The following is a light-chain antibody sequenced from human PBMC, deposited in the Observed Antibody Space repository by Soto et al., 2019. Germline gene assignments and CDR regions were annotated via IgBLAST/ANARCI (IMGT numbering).Light chain of an antibody. J-gene: IGKJ4*02. CDR3: QQRSAWPLT. V-gene: IGKV3-11*01. CDR1: QSISSY. CDR2: DAS. Sequence: EIVLTQSPATLSLSPGERATLSCRASQSISSYLAWFQQKPGKAPRLLISDASSRATGIPARFSGSGSGTDFTLTISSLEPEDFAVYYCQQRSAWPLTFGGGTKVEIK.